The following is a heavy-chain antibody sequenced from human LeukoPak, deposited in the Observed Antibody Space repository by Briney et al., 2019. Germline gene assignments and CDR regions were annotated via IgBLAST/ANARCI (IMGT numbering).Heavy chain of an antibody. V-gene: IGHV4-39*07. CDR2: INHSGST. CDR3: ASGYYGSGSYYNDY. Sequence: PSETLSLTCTVSGGSISSSSYYWGWIRQPPGKGLEWIGEINHSGSTNYNPSLKSRVTISVDRSKNQFSLKLSSVTAADTAVYYCASGYYGSGSYYNDYWGQGTLVTVSS. J-gene: IGHJ4*02. D-gene: IGHD3-10*01. CDR1: GGSISSSSYY.